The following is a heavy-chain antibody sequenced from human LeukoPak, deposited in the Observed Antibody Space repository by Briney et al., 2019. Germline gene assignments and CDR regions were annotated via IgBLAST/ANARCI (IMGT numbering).Heavy chain of an antibody. CDR3: ARGNSVDTAMVATFDY. CDR1: GFTFSSYA. Sequence: GGSLRLSCAASGFTFSSYAMSWVRQAPGKGLEWVSSISSSSSYIYYADSVKGRFTISRDNAKNSLYLQMNSLRAEDTAVYYCARGNSVDTAMVATFDYWGQGTLVTVSS. D-gene: IGHD5-18*01. CDR2: ISSSSSYI. J-gene: IGHJ4*02. V-gene: IGHV3-21*01.